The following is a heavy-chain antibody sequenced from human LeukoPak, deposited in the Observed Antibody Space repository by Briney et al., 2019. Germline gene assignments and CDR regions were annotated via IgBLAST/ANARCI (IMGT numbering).Heavy chain of an antibody. CDR1: GFSFSLYS. D-gene: IGHD6-13*01. V-gene: IGHV3-21*01. J-gene: IGHJ5*02. CDR2: ISSSSSYI. Sequence: GESLRLSCEASGFSFSLYSMNWVRQAPGKGLEWVSSISSSSSYIYYADSVKGRFTISRDNAKNSLYLQMNSLRAEDTAVYYCARVLDSSSPNWFDPWGQGTLVTVSS. CDR3: ARVLDSSSPNWFDP.